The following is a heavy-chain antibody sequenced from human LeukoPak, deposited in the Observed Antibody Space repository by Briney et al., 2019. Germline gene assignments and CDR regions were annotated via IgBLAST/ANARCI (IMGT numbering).Heavy chain of an antibody. V-gene: IGHV5-51*01. CDR1: GYNFATYW. Sequence: PGESLKISCKGIGYNFATYWIAWVRQMPGKGLELMGIIYPGDSDTRYSPSFQGQVTISADKSITTAYLQWSSLQASDTAIYYCARPQTEFLELHALDIWGQGTRVTVSS. J-gene: IGHJ3*02. D-gene: IGHD3-3*01. CDR3: ARPQTEFLELHALDI. CDR2: IYPGDSDT.